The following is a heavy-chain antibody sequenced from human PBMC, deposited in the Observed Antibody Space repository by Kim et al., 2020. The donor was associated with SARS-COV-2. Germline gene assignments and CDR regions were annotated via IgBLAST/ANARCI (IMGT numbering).Heavy chain of an antibody. CDR2: ISYDGSNK. CDR3: AKEGQWLVRGVGYYYGMDV. D-gene: IGHD6-19*01. CDR1: GFTFSSYG. Sequence: GGSLRLSCAASGFTFSSYGMHWVRQAPGKGLEWVAVISYDGSNKYYADSVKGRFTISRDNSKNTLYLQMNSLRAEDTAVYYCAKEGQWLVRGVGYYYGMDVWGQGTTVTVSS. J-gene: IGHJ6*02. V-gene: IGHV3-30*18.